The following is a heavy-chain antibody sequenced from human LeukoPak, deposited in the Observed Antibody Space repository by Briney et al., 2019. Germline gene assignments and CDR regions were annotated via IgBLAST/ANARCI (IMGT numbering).Heavy chain of an antibody. CDR3: ARYGGSGTYFFDY. Sequence: SQTLSLTFAVSGGSISSGGYAWSWIRQPPGKGLEWVGYIYDSGSTYYNPSLKSRVTISLDRSKNQFSLKLSSVTAADTAVYYCARYGGSGTYFFDYWGQGVLVTVSS. CDR1: GGSISSGGYA. D-gene: IGHD3-10*01. CDR2: IYDSGST. J-gene: IGHJ4*02. V-gene: IGHV4-30-2*01.